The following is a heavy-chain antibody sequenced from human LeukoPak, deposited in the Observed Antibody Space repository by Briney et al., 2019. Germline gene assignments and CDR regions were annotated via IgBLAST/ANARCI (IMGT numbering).Heavy chain of an antibody. V-gene: IGHV4-59*08. Sequence: SETLSLTCTVSGGSISSYYWSWIRQPPGKGLERIGYIYYSGSTNYNPSLKSRVTISVDTSKNQFSLKLSSVTAADTAVYYCARLRHSGYAFDIWGQGTMVAVSS. CDR2: IYYSGST. D-gene: IGHD3-10*01. CDR1: GGSISSYY. J-gene: IGHJ3*02. CDR3: ARLRHSGYAFDI.